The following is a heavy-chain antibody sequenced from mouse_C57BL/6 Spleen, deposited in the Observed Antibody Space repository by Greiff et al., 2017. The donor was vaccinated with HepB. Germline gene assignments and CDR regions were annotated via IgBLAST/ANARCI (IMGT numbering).Heavy chain of an antibody. V-gene: IGHV1-62-2*01. CDR1: GYTFTEYT. CDR2: FYPGSGSI. CDR3: TRHEEVLRPFAY. Sequence: QVQLQQSGAELVKPGASVKLSCKASGYTFTEYTIHWVQQGSGQGLEWIGWFYPGSGSIKYNEKFKDKATLTANKSSSTVYMELSRLTSEDSAVYCCTRHEEVLRPFAYWGQGTLVTVSA. J-gene: IGHJ3*01. D-gene: IGHD1-1*01.